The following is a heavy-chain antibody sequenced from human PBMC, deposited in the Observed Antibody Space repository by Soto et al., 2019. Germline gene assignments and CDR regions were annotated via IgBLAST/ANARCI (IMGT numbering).Heavy chain of an antibody. Sequence: PGGSLRLCFVGSGFPFSAYAMSWVRQPTGQWLEWVSTISGDGAATYYAYSVKGLFAISRDNSKSTMFLEFDSLRADDSAGYYCVKPTPDDSSRCYFFFDSSRQGTPVTVSS. CDR1: GFPFSAYA. D-gene: IGHD2-15*01. CDR2: ISGDGAAT. V-gene: IGHV3-23*01. J-gene: IGHJ4*02. CDR3: VKPTPDDSSRCYFFFDS.